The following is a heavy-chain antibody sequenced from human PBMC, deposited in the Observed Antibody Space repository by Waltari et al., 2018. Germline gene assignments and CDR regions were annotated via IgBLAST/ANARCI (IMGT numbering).Heavy chain of an antibody. CDR2: IIPILGIA. CDR1: GGTFSSYA. Sequence: QVQLVQSGAEVKKPGSSVKVSCKASGGTFSSYAVIWVRTTPGQGLEWMGRIIPILGIANYAQKFQGRVTITADKSTSTAYMELSSLRSEGTAVYYCARRYYGSGSYYNEDYWGQGTLVTVSS. D-gene: IGHD3-10*01. J-gene: IGHJ4*02. V-gene: IGHV1-69*04. CDR3: ARRYYGSGSYYNEDY.